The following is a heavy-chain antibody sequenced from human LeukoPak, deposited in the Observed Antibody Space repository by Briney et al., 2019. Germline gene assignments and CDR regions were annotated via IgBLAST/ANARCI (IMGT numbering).Heavy chain of an antibody. Sequence: PGGSLRLSCAASGFTFSDYCMSWIRQAPGKGLEWVSYISSSSSYTNYADSVKGRFTISRDNAKNSLYLQMNSLRAEDTAVYYCARDLADGDYEGWFDPWGQGTLVTVSS. CDR2: ISSSSSYT. CDR3: ARDLADGDYEGWFDP. D-gene: IGHD4-17*01. V-gene: IGHV3-11*05. CDR1: GFTFSDYC. J-gene: IGHJ5*02.